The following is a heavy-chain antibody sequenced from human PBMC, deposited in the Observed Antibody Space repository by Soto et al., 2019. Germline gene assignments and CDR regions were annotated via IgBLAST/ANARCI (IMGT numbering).Heavy chain of an antibody. CDR2: IIPIFCTA. CDR3: AREGGGHYGMDV. D-gene: IGHD3-16*01. J-gene: IGHJ6*02. CDR1: GGTFSSYA. V-gene: IGHV1-69*06. Sequence: QVQLVQSGAEVKKPGSSVKVSCKASGGTFSSYAISWVRQSPGQGLEWMGGIIPIFCTANYAQKFQGRVTITADKSTSTAYMGLSSLRSADTAVYYCAREGGGHYGMDVWGQGTTVTVSS.